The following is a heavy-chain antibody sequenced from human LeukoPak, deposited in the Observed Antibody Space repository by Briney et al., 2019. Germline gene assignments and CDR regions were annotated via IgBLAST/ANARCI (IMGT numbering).Heavy chain of an antibody. CDR1: AFTFSSYA. V-gene: IGHV3-30*04. D-gene: IGHD3-22*01. Sequence: GGSLRLSCAASAFTFSSYAMHWVRQAPGKGLEWVAVISYDGSNKYYADSVKGRFTISRDNSKNTLYLQMNSLRAEDTAVYYCASNYYDSSPGGYWGQGTLVTVSS. CDR3: ASNYYDSSPGGY. CDR2: ISYDGSNK. J-gene: IGHJ4*02.